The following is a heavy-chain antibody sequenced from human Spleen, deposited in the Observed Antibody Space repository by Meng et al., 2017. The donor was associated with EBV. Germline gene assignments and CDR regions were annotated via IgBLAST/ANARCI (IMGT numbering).Heavy chain of an antibody. CDR3: VGGDEGRGYFHS. Sequence: QLQESGPIVLTPWGTLSLTCFASGGPIFEKWWTWVRQSPGKGLEWIGEVYSSGTAANYNPSLRSRVTLSVDAAKNQFSLKLSSVTAADTAVYYCVGGDEGRGYFHSWGQGTLVTVSS. J-gene: IGHJ4*02. CDR2: VYSSGTA. D-gene: IGHD2-15*01. CDR1: GGPIFEKW. V-gene: IGHV4-4*02.